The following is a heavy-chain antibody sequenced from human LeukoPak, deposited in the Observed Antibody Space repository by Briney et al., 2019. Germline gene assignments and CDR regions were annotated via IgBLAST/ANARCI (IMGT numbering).Heavy chain of an antibody. CDR3: AKDLIAVAARSWFDP. CDR1: GFTFSSYA. V-gene: IGHV3-23*01. CDR2: ISGSGGST. Sequence: GGSLRLSCAASGFTFSSYAMSWVRQAPGKGLEWVSAISGSGGSTYYADSVKGRFTISRGNSKNTLYLQMNSLRAEDTAVYYCAKDLIAVAARSWFDPWGQGTLVTVSS. D-gene: IGHD6-19*01. J-gene: IGHJ5*02.